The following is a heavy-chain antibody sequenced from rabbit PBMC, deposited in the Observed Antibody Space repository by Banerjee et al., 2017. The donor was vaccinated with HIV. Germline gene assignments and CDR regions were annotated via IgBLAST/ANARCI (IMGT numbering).Heavy chain of an antibody. CDR1: GFDLSSYYY. J-gene: IGHJ4*01. CDR3: ARDSGDAANL. Sequence: QEQLEESGGGLVKPEGSLTLTCKASGFDLSSYYYMCWVRQAPGKGLEWIACIYTGSSGSTYYASWAKGRFTISKSSSTTVTLQMTSLTAADTATYFCARDSGDAANLWGQGTLVTVS. D-gene: IGHD6-1*01. CDR2: IYTGSSGST. V-gene: IGHV1S45*01.